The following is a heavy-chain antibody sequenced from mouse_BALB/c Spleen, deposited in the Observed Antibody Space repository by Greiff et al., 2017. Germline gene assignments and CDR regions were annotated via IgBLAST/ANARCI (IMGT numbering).Heavy chain of an antibody. Sequence: VQLQQPGAELVKPGASVKLSCKASGYTFTSYWMHWVKQRPGQGLEWIGEINPSNGRTNYNEKFKSKATLTVDKSSSTAYMQLSSLTSEDSAIYYCARLFGGEVFYFDYWGQGTTLTVSS. CDR2: INPSNGRT. CDR3: ARLFGGEVFYFDY. J-gene: IGHJ2*01. V-gene: IGHV1S81*02. CDR1: GYTFTSYW.